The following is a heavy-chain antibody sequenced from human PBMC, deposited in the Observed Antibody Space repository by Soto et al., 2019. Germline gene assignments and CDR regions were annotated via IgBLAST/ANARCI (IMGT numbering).Heavy chain of an antibody. CDR1: GLTFSSYW. D-gene: IGHD3-10*02. CDR3: ARGVRRACVLDI. V-gene: IGHV3-74*01. CDR2: INSDGSRT. J-gene: IGHJ3*02. Sequence: EVQLVESGGGVAQPGGSLRLACAASGLTFSSYWMHWVRQGPGKGLVWVTRINSDGSRTNYADSVKGRFSISRDNAKNTLDLQMSSLRAEETAVYYCARGVRRACVLDIWGQGTMGTVSS.